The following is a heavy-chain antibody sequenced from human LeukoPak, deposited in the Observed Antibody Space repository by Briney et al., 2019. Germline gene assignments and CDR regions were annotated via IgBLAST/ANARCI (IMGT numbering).Heavy chain of an antibody. J-gene: IGHJ3*02. CDR3: ARDISYYYDSSGRDAFDI. D-gene: IGHD3-22*01. CDR2: IYTSGST. V-gene: IGHV4-4*07. Sequence: SETLSLTCTVSGGSISSYYWSWIRQPAGKGLEWIGHIYTSGSTNYNPSLKSRVTMSVDTSKNQFSLKLSSVTAADTAVYYCARDISYYYDSSGRDAFDIWGQGTMVTVSP. CDR1: GGSISSYY.